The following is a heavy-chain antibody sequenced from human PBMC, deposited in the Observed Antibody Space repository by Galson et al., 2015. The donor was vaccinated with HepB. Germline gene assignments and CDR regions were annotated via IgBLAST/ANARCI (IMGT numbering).Heavy chain of an antibody. CDR2: ISSSSSTI. V-gene: IGHV3-48*02. D-gene: IGHD4-17*01. Sequence: SLRLSCAASGFTFSSYSMNWVRQAPGKGLEWVSYISSSSSTIYYADSVKGRFTISRDNAKNSLYLQMNSLRDEDTAVYYCARDRLTVTTGYYYYMDVWGKGTTVTVSS. CDR1: GFTFSSYS. J-gene: IGHJ6*03. CDR3: ARDRLTVTTGYYYYMDV.